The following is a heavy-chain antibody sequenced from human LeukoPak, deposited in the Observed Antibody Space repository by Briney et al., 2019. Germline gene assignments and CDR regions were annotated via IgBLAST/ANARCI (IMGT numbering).Heavy chain of an antibody. CDR3: ARGVVRYFDY. V-gene: IGHV3-21*01. D-gene: IGHD3-9*01. J-gene: IGHJ4*02. CDR2: ISSSSSYI. CDR1: GFTFSGYS. Sequence: GGSLRLSCAASGFTFSGYSMNWVRQAPGKGLEWVSSISSSSSYIYYADLVKGRFTIPRDNAKNSLYLQMNSLRAEDTAVYYCARGVVRYFDYWGQGALVTVSS.